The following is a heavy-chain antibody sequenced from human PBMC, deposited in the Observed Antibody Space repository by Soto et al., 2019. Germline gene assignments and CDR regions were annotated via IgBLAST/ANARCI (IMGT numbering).Heavy chain of an antibody. D-gene: IGHD1-20*01. J-gene: IGHJ6*02. Sequence: GPLEVSCKASWYTFTGYYMHWVGQAPGQGVEWMGWINPNSGGTNYAQKFQGRVTMTRDTSISTAYMELSRLRSDDTAVYYCARDQVGIEGQPYYYGMDVWGQGTTVTV. CDR2: INPNSGGT. CDR3: ARDQVGIEGQPYYYGMDV. CDR1: WYTFTGYY. V-gene: IGHV1-2*02.